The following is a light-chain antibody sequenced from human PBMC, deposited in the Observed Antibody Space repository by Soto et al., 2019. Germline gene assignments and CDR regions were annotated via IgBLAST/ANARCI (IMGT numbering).Light chain of an antibody. J-gene: IGKJ1*01. CDR1: QSVGSSY. Sequence: ETELRQSPGTVSLSPGESAALSCRASQSVGSSYLAWYRQKPGQAPRLLIYGASSRATGIPDRFSGGGSGTDFTLTISRLEPEDFAVYYCQQYGSSPSTFGQGTKVEIK. V-gene: IGKV3-20*01. CDR3: QQYGSSPST. CDR2: GAS.